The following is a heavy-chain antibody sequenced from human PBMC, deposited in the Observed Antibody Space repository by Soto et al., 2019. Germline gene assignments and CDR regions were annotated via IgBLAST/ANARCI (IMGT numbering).Heavy chain of an antibody. CDR1: GFTFSDYA. V-gene: IGHV3-30*18. Sequence: VQLVESGGGVVQPGRSLRLSCATSGFTFSDYAMHWVRQAPGKGLEWVAVVSHDGRNTHYADSEKGRFTISRDSSKNTVSLEMTSLRAEDTAVYYCAKGGRQWLVTSDFNYWGQGALVTVSS. CDR2: VSHDGRNT. D-gene: IGHD6-19*01. CDR3: AKGGRQWLVTSDFNY. J-gene: IGHJ4*02.